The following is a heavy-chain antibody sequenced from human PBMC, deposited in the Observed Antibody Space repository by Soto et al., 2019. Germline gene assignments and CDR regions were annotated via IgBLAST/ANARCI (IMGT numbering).Heavy chain of an antibody. CDR3: TTDLGQYSSSWYQVYYYYGMDV. CDR2: IKSKTDGGTT. CDR1: GFTFSNAS. D-gene: IGHD6-13*01. Sequence: GGALRPSWAASGFTFSNASISWGRPAPGKGVEWGWRIKSKTDGGTTDYAAPVKGRFTISRDDSKNTLYLQMNSLKTEDTAVYYCTTDLGQYSSSWYQVYYYYGMDVWGQGTTVTVSS. J-gene: IGHJ6*02. V-gene: IGHV3-15*01.